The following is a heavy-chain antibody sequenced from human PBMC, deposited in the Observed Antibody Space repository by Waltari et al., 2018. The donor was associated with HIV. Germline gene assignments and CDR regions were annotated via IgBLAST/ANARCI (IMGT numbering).Heavy chain of an antibody. J-gene: IGHJ4*02. CDR2: IYDSRNT. CDR3: AREFCTTTSCFFDF. CDR1: GGSISSGGYY. Sequence: QVQLQESGPGLVKPSQILSLTCSVSGGSISSGGYYWSWIRQHPGKGLELIGYIYDSRNTYYNPSLKSRTIMSIDTSKNQFSLKLNSVTAADTAVYYCAREFCTTTSCFFDFWGQGNLVTVSS. V-gene: IGHV4-31*02. D-gene: IGHD2-2*01.